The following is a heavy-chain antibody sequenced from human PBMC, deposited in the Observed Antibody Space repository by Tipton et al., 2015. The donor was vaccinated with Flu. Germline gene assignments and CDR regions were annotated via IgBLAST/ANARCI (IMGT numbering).Heavy chain of an antibody. J-gene: IGHJ4*02. V-gene: IGHV3-21*01. CDR3: ARDIAVAGTY. CDR1: GFTVSSYS. Sequence: GSLRLSCAASGFTVSSYSMNWVRRAPGKGLEWVSSISSSSSYIYYADSVKGRFTISRDNAKNSLYLQMNSLRAEDTAVYYCARDIAVAGTYWGQGTLVTVSS. CDR2: ISSSSSYI. D-gene: IGHD6-19*01.